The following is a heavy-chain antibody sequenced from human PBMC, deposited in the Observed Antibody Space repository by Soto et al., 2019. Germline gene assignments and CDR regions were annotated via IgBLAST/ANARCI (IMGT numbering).Heavy chain of an antibody. CDR1: GFTVSSYE. V-gene: IGHV3-48*03. D-gene: IGHD5-12*01. J-gene: IGHJ4*02. CDR2: ISSSGSTI. CDR3: ARAPGGYDYDY. Sequence: PWGSLRLSCAASGFTVSSYEMNWVRQAPGKGLEWVSYISSSGSTIYYADSVKGRFTISRDNAKNSLYLQMNSLRAEDTAVYYCARAPGGYDYDYWGQGTLVTVSS.